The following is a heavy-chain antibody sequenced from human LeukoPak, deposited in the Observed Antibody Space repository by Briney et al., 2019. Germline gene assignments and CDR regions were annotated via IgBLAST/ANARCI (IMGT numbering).Heavy chain of an antibody. J-gene: IGHJ4*02. CDR3: AGKEWELHPFDY. V-gene: IGHV4-59*01. D-gene: IGHD1-26*01. Sequence: SETLSLTCTVSGGSISSYYWGWIRQPPGKGLEWIGYIYYSGSTNYNPSPKSRVTISVDTSKNQFSLKLSSVTAADTAVYYCAGKEWELHPFDYWGQGTLVTVSS. CDR1: GGSISSYY. CDR2: IYYSGST.